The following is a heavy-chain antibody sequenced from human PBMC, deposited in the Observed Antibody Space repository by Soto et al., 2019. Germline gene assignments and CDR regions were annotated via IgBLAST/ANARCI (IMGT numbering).Heavy chain of an antibody. D-gene: IGHD4-17*01. Sequence: ASVKVSCKASGYTFTSYYMHWVRPAPGQGLEWMGIINPSGGSTSYAQKFQGRVTMTSDTSTSTDYMELSSLRSEDTAGYYCAGGQYCDDRMIDYWGQGTLVTVSS. CDR1: GYTFTSYY. J-gene: IGHJ4*02. CDR2: INPSGGST. CDR3: AGGQYCDDRMIDY. V-gene: IGHV1-46*03.